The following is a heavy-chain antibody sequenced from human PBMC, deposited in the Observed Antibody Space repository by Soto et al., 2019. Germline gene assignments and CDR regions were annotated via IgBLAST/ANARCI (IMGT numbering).Heavy chain of an antibody. D-gene: IGHD5-12*01. CDR1: GDSISKYY. CDR3: AKANSGYGSFDH. V-gene: IGHV4-59*01. Sequence: QVQLQESGPGLVKPSETLSLTCTVSGDSISKYYCSWIRQSPGKGLEWIGYIYYSGSTNYNPSLKSRVTISIDKSKNQFSLKLTSVTAADTAVYYCAKANSGYGSFDHWGQGMLVTVSS. CDR2: IYYSGST. J-gene: IGHJ4*02.